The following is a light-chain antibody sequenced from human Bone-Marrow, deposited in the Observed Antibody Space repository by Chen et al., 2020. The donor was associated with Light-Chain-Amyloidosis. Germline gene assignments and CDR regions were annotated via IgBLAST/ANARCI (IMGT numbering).Light chain of an antibody. V-gene: IGKV4-1*01. J-gene: IGKJ5*01. Sequence: DIVMTQSPDSLAVSLGERAAINCKSNQSVLYSSNNRNYLAWYQQKTGQPPKLLNYWASTRDSGGPDRWSGSGWVTDFASTIIRLQAGGVAVYCCHEYLSTPLSSGQGTRVEIK. CDR1: QSVLYSSNNRNY. CDR2: WAS. CDR3: HEYLSTPLS.